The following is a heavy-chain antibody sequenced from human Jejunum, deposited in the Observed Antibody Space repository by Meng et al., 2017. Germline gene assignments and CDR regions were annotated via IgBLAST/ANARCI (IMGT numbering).Heavy chain of an antibody. V-gene: IGHV3-23*01. Sequence: GGSLRLSCAASGFTFNSYAMSWVRQAPGKGLEWVSTLSSSGANTYSADSARGRFIISRDNSKRTVYLQMNSLRAEDTAIYYCAKDILMLSSGHDAFDVWGQGTVVTVSS. CDR1: GFTFNSYA. CDR3: AKDILMLSSGHDAFDV. J-gene: IGHJ3*01. D-gene: IGHD3-16*01. CDR2: LSSSGANT.